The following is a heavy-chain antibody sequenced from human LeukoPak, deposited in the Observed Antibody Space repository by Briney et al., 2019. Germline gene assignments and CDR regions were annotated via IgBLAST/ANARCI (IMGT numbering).Heavy chain of an antibody. CDR3: ARTGAAAGTSS. J-gene: IGHJ5*02. CDR2: IYHSGST. V-gene: IGHV4-38-2*01. CDR1: GYSISSGYY. D-gene: IGHD6-13*01. Sequence: SETLSLTCAVSGYSISSGYYWGWIRQPPGKGLEWIGSIYHSGSTYYNPSLKSRVIISVDTSKNQFSLKLSSVTAADTAIYYCARTGAAAGTSSWGQGTLVTVSS.